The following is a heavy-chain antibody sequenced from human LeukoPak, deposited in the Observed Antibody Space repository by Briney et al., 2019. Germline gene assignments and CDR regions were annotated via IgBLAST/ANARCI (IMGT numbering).Heavy chain of an antibody. CDR1: GYTFTSYG. J-gene: IGHJ4*02. D-gene: IGHD3-10*01. CDR2: IIPIFGTG. Sequence: SVKVSCKASGYTFTSYGISWVRQAPGQGLEWMGGIIPIFGTGNYAQKFQGRVTITADESTSTVYMELSSLRSEDTAVYYCARDSEVRRNLWHYWGQGTLVSVSS. V-gene: IGHV1-69*13. CDR3: ARDSEVRRNLWHY.